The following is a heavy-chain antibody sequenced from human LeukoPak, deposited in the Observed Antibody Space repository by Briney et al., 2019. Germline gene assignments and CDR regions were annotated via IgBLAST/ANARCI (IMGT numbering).Heavy chain of an antibody. CDR1: GFTFSSYG. J-gene: IGHJ1*01. D-gene: IGHD3-22*01. CDR2: IRYDGSKK. CDR3: AKDTPTWGRYYYDSSGYSEYFQH. Sequence: AGGSLRLSCAASGFTFSSYGMHWVRQAPGKGLEWVPFIRYDGSKKYYADSVKGRFTISRDSSKNTLYLQMNSLRAEDTAVYYCAKDTPTWGRYYYDSSGYSEYFQHWGQGTLVTVSS. V-gene: IGHV3-30*02.